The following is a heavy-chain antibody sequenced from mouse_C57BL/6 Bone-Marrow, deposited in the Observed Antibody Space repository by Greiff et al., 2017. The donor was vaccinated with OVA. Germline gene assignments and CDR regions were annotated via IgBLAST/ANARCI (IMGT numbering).Heavy chain of an antibody. CDR2: IYWDDDK. D-gene: IGHD1-1*01. Sequence: QVTLKVSGPGILQSSQTLSLTCSFSGFSLSTSGMGVSWIRQPSGKGLEWLAHIYWDDDKRYNPSLKSRLTISKDTSRNQVFLKITSVDTADTATYYCARRGIYYYGSSYHFWYAMDYWGQGTSVTVSS. J-gene: IGHJ4*01. CDR3: ARRGIYYYGSSYHFWYAMDY. CDR1: GFSLSTSGMG. V-gene: IGHV8-12*01.